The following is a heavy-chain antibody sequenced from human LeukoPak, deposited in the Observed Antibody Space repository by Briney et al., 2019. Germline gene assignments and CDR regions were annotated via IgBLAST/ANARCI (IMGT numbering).Heavy chain of an antibody. CDR2: IIPIFGTA. V-gene: IGHV1-69*05. Sequence: ASVKVSCKASGGTSSSYAISWVRQAPGQGLEWMGRIIPIFGTANYAQKFQGRVTITTDESTSTAYMELSSLRSEDTAVYYCASGLFYDFWSRFDYWGQGTLVTVSS. CDR1: GGTSSSYA. J-gene: IGHJ4*02. CDR3: ASGLFYDFWSRFDY. D-gene: IGHD3-3*01.